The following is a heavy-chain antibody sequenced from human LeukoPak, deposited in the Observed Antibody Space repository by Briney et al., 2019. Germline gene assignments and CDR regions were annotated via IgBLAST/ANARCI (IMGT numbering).Heavy chain of an antibody. CDR2: IWYDGSNK. CDR1: GFTFSSYG. Sequence: GGSLRLSCAASGFTFSSYGMHWVRQAPGKGLEGVAVIWYDGSNKYYADSVKGRFTISRDNSKNTLYLQMNSLRAEDTAVYYCARLSRSVKILSAFDIWGQGTMVTVSS. CDR3: ARLSRSVKILSAFDI. J-gene: IGHJ3*02. D-gene: IGHD2/OR15-2a*01. V-gene: IGHV3-33*01.